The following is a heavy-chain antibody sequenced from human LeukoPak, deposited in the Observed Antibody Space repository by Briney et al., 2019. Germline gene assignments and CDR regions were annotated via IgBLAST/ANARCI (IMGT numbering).Heavy chain of an antibody. CDR2: INHSGST. Sequence: SETLSLTCAVYGGSFSGYYWSWIRQPPGKGLEWIGEINHSGSTNYNPSLKSRVTISVDTSKNQFSLKLSSVTAADTAVYYCARAGYYDSSGPLGFDPWGQGTLVTVSS. V-gene: IGHV4-34*01. CDR1: GGSFSGYY. J-gene: IGHJ5*02. CDR3: ARAGYYDSSGPLGFDP. D-gene: IGHD3-22*01.